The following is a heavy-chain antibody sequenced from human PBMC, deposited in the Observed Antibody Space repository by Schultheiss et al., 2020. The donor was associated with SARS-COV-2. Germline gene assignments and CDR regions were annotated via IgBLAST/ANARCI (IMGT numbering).Heavy chain of an antibody. CDR1: GGSFSAYY. J-gene: IGHJ6*02. CDR2: IYYSGST. V-gene: IGHV4-34*01. CDR3: ARETLDSSWYTRRWSIRYGMDV. D-gene: IGHD6-13*01. Sequence: SETLSLTCAVYGGSFSAYYWSWIRQPPGKGLEWIGSIYYSGSTNYNPSLKSRVTISVDTSKNQFSLKLSSVTAADTAVYYCARETLDSSWYTRRWSIRYGMDVWGQGTTVTVSS.